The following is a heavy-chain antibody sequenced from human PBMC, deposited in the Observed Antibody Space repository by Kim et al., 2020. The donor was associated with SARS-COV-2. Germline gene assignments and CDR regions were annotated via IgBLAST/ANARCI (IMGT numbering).Heavy chain of an antibody. CDR3: ARDKHYSIGYYGMDV. Sequence: GGSLRLSCAASGFTVSSNYMSWVRQAPGKGLEWVSVIYSGGSTYYADSVKGRFTISRDNSKNTLYLQMNSLRAEDTAVYYCARDKHYSIGYYGMDVWGQGNTVPLSS. D-gene: IGHD4-4*01. CDR1: GFTVSSNY. CDR2: IYSGGST. V-gene: IGHV3-53*01. J-gene: IGHJ6*02.